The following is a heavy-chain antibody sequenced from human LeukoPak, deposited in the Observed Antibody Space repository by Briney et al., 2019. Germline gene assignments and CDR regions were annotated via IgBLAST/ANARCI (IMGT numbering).Heavy chain of an antibody. V-gene: IGHV3-30*02. CDR3: ANGDYDSLDV. D-gene: IGHD3-3*01. CDR1: GFTFSSYG. J-gene: IGHJ6*04. Sequence: QPGGSLRLSCAASGFTFSSYGMHWVRQAPGKGLEWVAFIRYDGSNKYYADSVKGRFTISRDNSKNTLYLQMNSLRAEDTAVYYCANGDYDSLDVWGKGTAVSVSS. CDR2: IRYDGSNK.